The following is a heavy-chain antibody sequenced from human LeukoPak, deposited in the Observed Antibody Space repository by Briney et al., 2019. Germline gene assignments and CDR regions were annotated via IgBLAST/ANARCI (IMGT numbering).Heavy chain of an antibody. Sequence: SVKVSFKASGYTFTSYGISWVRQAPGQGLAWMGWISAYNGNTNYAQKLQGRVTMTTDTSTSTAYMELRSLRSDDTAVYYCARDLGTNDAFDIWGQGTMVTVSS. CDR2: ISAYNGNT. D-gene: IGHD1-7*01. J-gene: IGHJ3*02. V-gene: IGHV1-18*01. CDR1: GYTFTSYG. CDR3: ARDLGTNDAFDI.